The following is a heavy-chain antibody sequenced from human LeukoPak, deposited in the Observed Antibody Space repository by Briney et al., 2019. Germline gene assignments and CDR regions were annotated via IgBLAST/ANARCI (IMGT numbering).Heavy chain of an antibody. CDR1: GGSISSYY. J-gene: IGHJ4*02. Sequence: SETLSLTCTVSGGSISSYYWSWIRQPPGKGLEWIGYIYYSGSTNYNPSLKSRVTISVDTSKNQFSLKLSSVTAADTAVYYCARQRWFGESYFDYWGQGTLVTVSS. D-gene: IGHD3-10*01. CDR2: IYYSGST. CDR3: ARQRWFGESYFDY. V-gene: IGHV4-59*08.